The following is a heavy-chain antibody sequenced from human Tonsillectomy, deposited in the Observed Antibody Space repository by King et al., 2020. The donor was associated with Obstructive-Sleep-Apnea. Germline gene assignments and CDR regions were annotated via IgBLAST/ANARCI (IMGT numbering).Heavy chain of an antibody. CDR2: IYYSGST. V-gene: IGHV4-59*01. CDR3: ARDQGWGLWFFDY. D-gene: IGHD3-10*01. Sequence: VQLQESGPGLVKPSETLSLTCTVSGGSISSYYWSWIRQPPGKGLEWIGYIYYSGSTNYNPSLKSRVTISVDTSKNQFSLKLSSVTAADTAVYYCARDQGWGLWFFDYWGLGTLVTVSS. CDR1: GGSISSYY. J-gene: IGHJ4*02.